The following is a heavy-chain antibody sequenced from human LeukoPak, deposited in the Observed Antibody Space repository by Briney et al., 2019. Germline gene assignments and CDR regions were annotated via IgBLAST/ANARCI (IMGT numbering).Heavy chain of an antibody. J-gene: IGHJ5*02. CDR1: GFTFSNYA. CDR3: AKTSHYDFWSGHQTNWFDP. Sequence: GGSLRLSCAASGFTFSNYAMSWVRQAPGKGLEWVSAISGSGDTIFYADSVKGRVAISRDNSGNTLYLQINSLRAEDTAVYYCAKTSHYDFWSGHQTNWFDPWGQGTLVTVSS. V-gene: IGHV3-23*01. CDR2: ISGSGDTI. D-gene: IGHD3-3*01.